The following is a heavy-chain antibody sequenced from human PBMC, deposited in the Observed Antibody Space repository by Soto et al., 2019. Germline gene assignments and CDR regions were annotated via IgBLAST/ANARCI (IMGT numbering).Heavy chain of an antibody. J-gene: IGHJ6*02. Sequence: GPTLVNPSQTLTLTCTFSGFSLSSTGVGVAWIRQPPGKALEWLAVIYWDDDKRYSTSLKNRLTVSKDTSKNQVVLTMTNVAPADTATYYCAHGTFGGIIVAGAMDVWGQGTTVTVSS. CDR3: AHGTFGGIIVAGAMDV. CDR2: IYWDDDK. V-gene: IGHV2-5*02. D-gene: IGHD3-16*02. CDR1: GFSLSSTGVG.